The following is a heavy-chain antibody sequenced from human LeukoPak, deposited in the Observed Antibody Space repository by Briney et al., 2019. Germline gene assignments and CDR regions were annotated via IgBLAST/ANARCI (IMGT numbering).Heavy chain of an antibody. J-gene: IGHJ3*02. CDR2: ISYDGSNK. Sequence: GGSLRLSCAASGFTFSSYGMHWVRQAPGKGLEWVAVISYDGSNKYYADSVKGRFTIFRDNSKNTLYLQMNSLRAEDTAVYYCAKIGDGYCSGGSCYSAFDIWGQGTMVTVSS. CDR3: AKIGDGYCSGGSCYSAFDI. V-gene: IGHV3-30*18. D-gene: IGHD2-15*01. CDR1: GFTFSSYG.